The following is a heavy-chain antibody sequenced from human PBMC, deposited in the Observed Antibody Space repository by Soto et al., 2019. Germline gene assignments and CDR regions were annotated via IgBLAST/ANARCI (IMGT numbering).Heavy chain of an antibody. J-gene: IGHJ4*02. CDR2: INAGNGNT. D-gene: IGHD3-3*01. CDR1: GYTFTSYA. V-gene: IGHV1-3*01. CDR3: ARDVGLLRLLFYFDY. Sequence: QVQLVQSGAEVKKPGASVKVSCKASGYTFTSYAMHWVRQAPGQRLEWMGWINAGNGNTKYSQKFQGRVTITRDTSASTAYMELSSLRSEDTAVYYCARDVGLLRLLFYFDYWGQGTLVTVSS.